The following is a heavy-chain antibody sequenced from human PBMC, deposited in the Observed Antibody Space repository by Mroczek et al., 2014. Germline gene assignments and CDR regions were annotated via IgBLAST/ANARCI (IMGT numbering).Heavy chain of an antibody. V-gene: IGHV3-33*01. J-gene: IGHJ6*02. CDR1: GFTFSSYG. D-gene: IGHD3-22*01. CDR2: IWYDGSNK. Sequence: QVQLVQSGGGVVQPGRSLRLSCAASGFTFSSYGMHWVRQAPGKGLEWVAVIWYDGSNKYYADSVKGRFTISRDNSKNTLYLQMNSLRAEDTAVYYCARFYYDPREPYYYYGMDVWGQGTTVTVSS. CDR3: ARFYYDPREPYYYYGMDV.